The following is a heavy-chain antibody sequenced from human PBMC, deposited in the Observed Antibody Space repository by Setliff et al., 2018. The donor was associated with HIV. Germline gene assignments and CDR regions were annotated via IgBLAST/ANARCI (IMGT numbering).Heavy chain of an antibody. CDR3: ARDPSGHSYGYYFDL. J-gene: IGHJ4*02. CDR2: ISTYNADT. Sequence: ASVKVSCKASGYTFTSYGISWVRQAPGQGLEWMGWISTYNADTNYAQNLQGRVTMTTDTSRSTAYMELSSLTSEDTAVYYCARDPSGHSYGYYFDLWGQGTLVTVSS. D-gene: IGHD5-18*01. CDR1: GYTFTSYG. V-gene: IGHV1-18*01.